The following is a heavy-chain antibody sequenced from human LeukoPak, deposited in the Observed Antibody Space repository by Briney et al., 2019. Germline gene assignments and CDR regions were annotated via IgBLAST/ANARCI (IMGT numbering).Heavy chain of an antibody. CDR2: ISSSSSYI. D-gene: IGHD3-10*01. Sequence: GGSLRLSCAASGFTFSSYSMNWVRRAPGKGLEWVSSISSSSSYIYYADSVKGRFTISRDNAKNSLYLQMNSLRAEDTAVYYCARDNRGEVVDYLGQGTLVTVSS. CDR3: ARDNRGEVVDY. CDR1: GFTFSSYS. J-gene: IGHJ4*02. V-gene: IGHV3-21*01.